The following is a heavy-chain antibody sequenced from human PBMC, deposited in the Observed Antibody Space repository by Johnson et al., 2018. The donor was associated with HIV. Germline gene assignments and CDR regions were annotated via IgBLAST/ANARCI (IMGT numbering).Heavy chain of an antibody. CDR3: AKGIVGAMGAFDI. Sequence: EVQLVESGGGVVRPGGSLRLSCAASGFTFDDYGMTWVRQAPGKGLEWVSGINWNGGSTGYADSVKGRVTISRDNAKNSLYLQMNSLRAEDTAVYYCAKGIVGAMGAFDIWGQGTMVIVSS. CDR2: INWNGGST. J-gene: IGHJ3*02. V-gene: IGHV3-20*04. D-gene: IGHD1-26*01. CDR1: GFTFDDYG.